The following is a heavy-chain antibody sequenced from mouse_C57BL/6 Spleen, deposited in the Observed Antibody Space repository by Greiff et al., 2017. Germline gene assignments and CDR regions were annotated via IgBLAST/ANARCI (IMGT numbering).Heavy chain of an antibody. CDR1: GFTFSDYG. V-gene: IGHV5-17*01. D-gene: IGHD4-1*01. J-gene: IGHJ4*01. CDR2: ISSGSSTI. CDR3: ARQLTGTSSGAMDY. Sequence: EVQVVESGGGLVKPGGSLKLSCAASGFTFSDYGMHWVRQAPEKGLEWVAYISSGSSTIYYADTVKGRFTISRDNAKNTLFLQMTSLRSEDTAMYYCARQLTGTSSGAMDYWGQGTSVTVSS.